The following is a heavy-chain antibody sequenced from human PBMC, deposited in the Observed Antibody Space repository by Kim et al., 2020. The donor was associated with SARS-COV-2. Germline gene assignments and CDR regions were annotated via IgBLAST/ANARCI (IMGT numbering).Heavy chain of an antibody. V-gene: IGHV3-9*01. J-gene: IGHJ6*02. CDR2: ISWNSGSI. CDR1: GFTFDDYA. CDR3: AKDAGSYYGRDV. D-gene: IGHD1-26*01. Sequence: GGSLRLSCAASGFTFDDYAMHWVRQAPGKGLEWVSGISWNSGSIGYADSVKGRFTISRDNAKNSLYLQMNSLRAEDTALYYCAKDAGSYYGRDVCGQETTVSASS.